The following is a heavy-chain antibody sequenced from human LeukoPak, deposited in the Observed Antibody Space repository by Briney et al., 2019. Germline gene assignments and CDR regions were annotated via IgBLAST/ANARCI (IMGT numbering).Heavy chain of an antibody. CDR2: IYTSGST. CDR1: GGSISSYY. J-gene: IGHJ4*02. Sequence: SETLSLTCTVSGGSISSYYWSWIRQPAGKGLEWIGRIYTSGSTNYNPSLKSRVTMSVDTSKNQFSLKLSSVTAADTAVYYCARDRVYYYDSSGYPLTPYYFDYWGQGTLFTVSS. CDR3: ARDRVYYYDSSGYPLTPYYFDY. D-gene: IGHD3-22*01. V-gene: IGHV4-4*07.